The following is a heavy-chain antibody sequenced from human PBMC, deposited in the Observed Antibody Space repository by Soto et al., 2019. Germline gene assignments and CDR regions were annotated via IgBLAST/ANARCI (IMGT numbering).Heavy chain of an antibody. D-gene: IGHD1-26*01. CDR1: GFTFSSYW. Sequence: EVQLVESGGGLVQPGGSLRLSCAASGFTFSSYWMSWVRQAPGKGLEWVANIKQDGSEKYYVDSVKGRFTISRDNAKNSLYLQMNSLRAEDTAVYYCARTASSGSYYDYYYGMDVWGQGTTVTVSS. J-gene: IGHJ6*02. V-gene: IGHV3-7*01. CDR3: ARTASSGSYYDYYYGMDV. CDR2: IKQDGSEK.